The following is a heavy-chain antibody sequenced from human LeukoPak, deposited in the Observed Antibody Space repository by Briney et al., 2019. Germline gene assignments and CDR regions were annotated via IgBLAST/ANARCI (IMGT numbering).Heavy chain of an antibody. J-gene: IGHJ4*02. CDR1: ECPFSNSW. CDR3: ARGYGGTSDS. Sequence: GRSLRLSCAASECPFSNSWMTWVRQSPGKGLEWVANRKQDESEKYNVYSVKGRFTISRDNDKNSLYLQMNSLRAEDTAVYYCARGYGGTSDSWGQGTLVTVSS. CDR2: RKQDESEK. V-gene: IGHV3-7*04. D-gene: IGHD4-23*01.